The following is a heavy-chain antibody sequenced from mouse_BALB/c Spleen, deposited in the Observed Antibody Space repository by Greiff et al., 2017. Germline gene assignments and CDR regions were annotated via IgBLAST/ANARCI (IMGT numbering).Heavy chain of an antibody. CDR2: INPGSSTI. CDR3: ARQGLGWYFDV. CDR1: GFDFSRYW. D-gene: IGHD3-3*01. V-gene: IGHV4-2*02. J-gene: IGHJ1*01. Sequence: EVKLLESGGGLVQPGGSLNLSCAASGFDFSRYWMSWARQAPGKGQEWIGEINPGSSTINYTPSLKDKFIISRDNAKNTLYLQMSKVRSEDTALYYCARQGLGWYFDVWGAGTTVTVSS.